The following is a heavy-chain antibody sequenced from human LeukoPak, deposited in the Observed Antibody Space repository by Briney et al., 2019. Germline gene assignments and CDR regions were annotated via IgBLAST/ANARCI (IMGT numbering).Heavy chain of an antibody. D-gene: IGHD3-22*01. Sequence: GGSLRLSCATSGFTFSSYEMNWVRQAPGKGLEWVSYISSSSNYIHYADSVKGRFTISRDNAKNSLYLQMNSLRAEDTAVYYCARSPVLRFYYDSSGYYSYYYYMDVWGKGTTVTISS. CDR3: ARSPVLRFYYDSSGYYSYYYYMDV. CDR2: ISSSSNYI. CDR1: GFTFSSYE. V-gene: IGHV3-21*01. J-gene: IGHJ6*03.